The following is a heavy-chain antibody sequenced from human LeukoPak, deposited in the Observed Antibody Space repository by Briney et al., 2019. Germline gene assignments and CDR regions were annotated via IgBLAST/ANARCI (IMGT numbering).Heavy chain of an antibody. CDR2: ISAYNGNT. D-gene: IGHD2-2*01. CDR1: GYTFTTYG. Sequence: ASVKVSCKASGYTFTTYGISWVRQAPGQGLEWMGWISAYNGNTNYAQKLQGRVTMTTDTSTSTAYMELRSLRSDDTAVYYCARDWCSSTSCYQNWFDPWGQGTLVTVSS. J-gene: IGHJ5*02. V-gene: IGHV1-18*01. CDR3: ARDWCSSTSCYQNWFDP.